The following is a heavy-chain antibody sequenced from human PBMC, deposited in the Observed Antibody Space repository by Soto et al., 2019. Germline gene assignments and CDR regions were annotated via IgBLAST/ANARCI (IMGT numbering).Heavy chain of an antibody. J-gene: IGHJ5*02. D-gene: IGHD6-19*01. V-gene: IGHV3-23*01. Sequence: PGGSLRLSCAASGFTFSSYALSWVRQGPGTGLEWVSAVRGSGGTTYYADSVRGRFTISRDNSKNTLYLQMNSLRDEDTAIYFCARCTVETIVTSGWCHYLDPWGQGTLVTVAS. CDR3: ARCTVETIVTSGWCHYLDP. CDR1: GFTFSSYA. CDR2: VRGSGGTT.